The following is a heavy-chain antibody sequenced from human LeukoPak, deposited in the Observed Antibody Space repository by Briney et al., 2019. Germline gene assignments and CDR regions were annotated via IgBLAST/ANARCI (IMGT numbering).Heavy chain of an antibody. V-gene: IGHV4-59*01. Sequence: SETLSLTCTVSGGSISSYYWSWIRQPPGKGREWGGYIYYSGSTNYNPSLKSRVTISVDTSKNQFSLTLSSVTAAHTAVYYCARVTYYYGSGSPRDFDYWGQGTLVTVSS. CDR1: GGSISSYY. CDR2: IYYSGST. J-gene: IGHJ4*02. CDR3: ARVTYYYGSGSPRDFDY. D-gene: IGHD3-10*01.